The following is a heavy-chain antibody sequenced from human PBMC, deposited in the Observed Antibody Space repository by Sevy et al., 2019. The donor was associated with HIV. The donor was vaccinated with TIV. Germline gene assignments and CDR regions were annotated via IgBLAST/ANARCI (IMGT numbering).Heavy chain of an antibody. J-gene: IGHJ4*02. D-gene: IGHD2-15*01. CDR2: IIPIFGTA. V-gene: IGHV1-69*13. Sequence: ASVKVSCKASGGTFSSYAISWVRQAPGQGLEWMGGIIPIFGTANYAQKFQGRVTITADESTSTAYMELSSLRSEDTAVYYCARGNHCSGVSCQLRPFDYWGQGTLVTVSS. CDR1: GGTFSSYA. CDR3: ARGNHCSGVSCQLRPFDY.